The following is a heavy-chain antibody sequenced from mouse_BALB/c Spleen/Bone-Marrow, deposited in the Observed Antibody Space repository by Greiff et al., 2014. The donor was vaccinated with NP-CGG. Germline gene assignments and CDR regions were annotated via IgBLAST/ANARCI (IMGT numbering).Heavy chain of an antibody. D-gene: IGHD2-1*01. V-gene: IGHV5-6-4*01. CDR3: TRDGEGNYDYAMDY. J-gene: IGHJ4*01. Sequence: VQLKQSGGGLVKPGGSLKLSCAASGFTFSSYTMSWFRQTPEKRLEWVATISSGGSYTYYPDSVKGRFTISRDNAKNTLYLQMSSLKSEDTAMYYCTRDGEGNYDYAMDYWGQGTSVTVSS. CDR2: ISSGGSYT. CDR1: GFTFSSYT.